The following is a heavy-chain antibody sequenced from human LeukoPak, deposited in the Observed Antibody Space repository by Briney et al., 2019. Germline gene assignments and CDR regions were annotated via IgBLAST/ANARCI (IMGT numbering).Heavy chain of an antibody. J-gene: IGHJ4*02. CDR3: ARGGYDSDFDY. D-gene: IGHD3-3*01. V-gene: IGHV4-59*01. Sequence: SETLSLTCTVSGGSISTYYWSWIRLPPGKGLEWIAYIYFTGRTQYNPSLKSRVTISEDTSKNQFSLRLSSVTPADTAVYYCARGGYDSDFDYWGQGTLVTVSS. CDR2: IYFTGRT. CDR1: GGSISTYY.